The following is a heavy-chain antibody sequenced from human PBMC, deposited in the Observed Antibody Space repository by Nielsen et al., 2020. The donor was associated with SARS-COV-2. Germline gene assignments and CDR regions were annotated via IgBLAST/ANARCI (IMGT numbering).Heavy chain of an antibody. CDR1: GYTFTNYD. V-gene: IGHV1-8*01. D-gene: IGHD3-16*02. Sequence: ASVKVSCKASGYTFTNYDINWVRQATGQGLEWMGRMNPRNGNTDYAQKFQGRLTLSADKSTGTAYMELNSLTSDDTAVYYCTREVYAFGRIIVKDALDPWGQGTTVIVSA. CDR3: TREVYAFGRIIVKDALDP. J-gene: IGHJ3*01. CDR2: MNPRNGNT.